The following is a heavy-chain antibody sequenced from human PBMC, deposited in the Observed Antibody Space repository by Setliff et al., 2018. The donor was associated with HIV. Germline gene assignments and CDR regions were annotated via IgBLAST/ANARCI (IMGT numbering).Heavy chain of an antibody. CDR1: GGPLTDHY. CDR3: ARGRDDYNYDPFDI. V-gene: IGHV4-34*01. J-gene: IGHJ3*02. D-gene: IGHD4-4*01. Sequence: PSETLSLTCAVHGGPLTDHYWNWIRQSPGKGLEWIAEVNHSGSTNYNPSLKSRVTISVDTSKNQFSLKLSSVTAANTAVYYCARGRDDYNYDPFDIWGQGTMVTVSS. CDR2: VNHSGST.